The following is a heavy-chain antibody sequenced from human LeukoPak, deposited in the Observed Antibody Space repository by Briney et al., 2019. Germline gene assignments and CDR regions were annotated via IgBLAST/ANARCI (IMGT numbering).Heavy chain of an antibody. CDR3: ARHRIVGQWLANYYYGMDV. V-gene: IGHV1-46*01. Sequence: ASVKVSCKASGYTFTSYYMHWARQAPGQGLEWMGIINPSGGSTSYAQKFQGRVTMTRDTSISTAYMELSRLRSDDTAVYYCARHRIVGQWLANYYYGMDVWGQGTTVTVSS. CDR2: INPSGGST. D-gene: IGHD6-19*01. CDR1: GYTFTSYY. J-gene: IGHJ6*02.